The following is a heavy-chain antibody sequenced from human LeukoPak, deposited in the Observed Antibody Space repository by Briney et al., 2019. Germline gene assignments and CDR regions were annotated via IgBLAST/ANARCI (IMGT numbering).Heavy chain of an antibody. CDR3: ARHWVGDYNIDY. CDR1: GGSISSSSYY. V-gene: IGHV4-39*01. J-gene: IGHJ4*02. CDR2: IYYSGST. Sequence: SETLSLTCTVSGGSISSSSYYWGWIRQPPGRGLEWIGSIYYSGSTYYNPSLKSRVTISVDTSKNQLSLKLSSVTAADTAVYYCARHWVGDYNIDYWGQGTLVTVSS. D-gene: IGHD4-17*01.